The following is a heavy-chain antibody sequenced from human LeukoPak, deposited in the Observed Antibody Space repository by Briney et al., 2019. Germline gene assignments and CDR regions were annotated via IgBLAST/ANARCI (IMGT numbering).Heavy chain of an antibody. D-gene: IGHD3-22*01. V-gene: IGHV1-69*04. CDR3: ARDWGYDSSGYNLRKYNWFDP. Sequence: GASVKVSCKASGGTFSSYTISWVRQAPGQGLEWMGTIIPILGIANYAQKFQGRVTITADKSTSTAYMELSSLRSEDTAVYYCARDWGYDSSGYNLRKYNWFDPWGQGTLVTVSS. CDR2: IIPILGIA. J-gene: IGHJ5*02. CDR1: GGTFSSYT.